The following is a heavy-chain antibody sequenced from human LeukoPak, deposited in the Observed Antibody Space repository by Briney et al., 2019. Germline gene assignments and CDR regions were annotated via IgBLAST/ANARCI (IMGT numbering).Heavy chain of an antibody. CDR1: GFIFSSAW. CDR3: AREVGGSYGDAFEI. J-gene: IGHJ3*02. D-gene: IGHD1-26*01. CDR2: IYHSGST. Sequence: GSLRLSCAASGFIFSSAWMSWVRQSPGKGLEWIGEIYHSGSTNYNPSLKSRVTISVDNSKNQFSLKLYSVTAADTAVYYCAREVGGSYGDAFEIWGQGTMVTVSS. V-gene: IGHV4-4*02.